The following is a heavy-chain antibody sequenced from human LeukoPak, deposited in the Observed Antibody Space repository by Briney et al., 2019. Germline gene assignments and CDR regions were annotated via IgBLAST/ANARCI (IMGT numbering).Heavy chain of an antibody. D-gene: IGHD1-14*01. J-gene: IGHJ4*02. V-gene: IGHV4-39*07. CDR1: GGSISSSSYY. CDR2: IYYSGST. CDR3: ARAKGVDNVLDY. Sequence: SETLSLTCTVSGGSISSSSYYWGWIRQPPGKGLEWIGSIYYSGSTYYNPSLKSRVTISVDTSKNQFSLKLSSVTAADTAVYYCARAKGVDNVLDYWGQGTLVTVSS.